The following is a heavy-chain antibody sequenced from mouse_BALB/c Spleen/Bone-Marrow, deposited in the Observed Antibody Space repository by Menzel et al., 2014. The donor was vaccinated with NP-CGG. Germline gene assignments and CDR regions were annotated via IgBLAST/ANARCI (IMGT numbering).Heavy chain of an antibody. D-gene: IGHD1-1*01. J-gene: IGHJ1*01. CDR1: GYTFSSYW. V-gene: IGHV1-9*01. Sequence: QVQLKQSGAELMKPGASVKISCKATGYTFSSYWIEWVKQRPGHGLEWIGEILPGSGSTNYNEKFKGKATITADTSSNTAYMQLSSLTSEDSAVYYCAREDGLWYFDVWGAGTTVTVSS. CDR2: ILPGSGST. CDR3: AREDGLWYFDV.